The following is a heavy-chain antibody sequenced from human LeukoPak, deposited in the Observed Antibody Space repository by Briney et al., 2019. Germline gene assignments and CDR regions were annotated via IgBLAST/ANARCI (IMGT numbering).Heavy chain of an antibody. CDR2: IYPGDSDT. D-gene: IGHD5-18*01. CDR1: GSSFTSYW. Sequence: GAPRKISFKGSGSSFTSYWIGWGRRMPGKGLEWMGIIYPGDSDTRYSPSFQGHVTISANKSISTAYLQWSSLKASDTAMYYCARRATWIQPPEYWGQGTLVTVSS. V-gene: IGHV5-51*01. J-gene: IGHJ4*02. CDR3: ARRATWIQPPEY.